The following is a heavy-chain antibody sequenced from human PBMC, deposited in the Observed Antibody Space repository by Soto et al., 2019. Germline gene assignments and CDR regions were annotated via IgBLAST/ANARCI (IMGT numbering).Heavy chain of an antibody. CDR3: AKDKYTDSVRKVWFFDY. CDR1: GFAFSKYA. J-gene: IGHJ2*01. Sequence: EVQLLESGGGLVKPGGSLRLSCAASGFAFSKYAMSWVRLAPGKGLEWVSSISANGAITDYADSVKGRFTITRDNFQNSLSLQMDSLTGDDTALYFCAKDKYTDSVRKVWFFDYWGRGTLVTVSS. CDR2: ISANGAIT. V-gene: IGHV3-23*01. D-gene: IGHD2-15*01.